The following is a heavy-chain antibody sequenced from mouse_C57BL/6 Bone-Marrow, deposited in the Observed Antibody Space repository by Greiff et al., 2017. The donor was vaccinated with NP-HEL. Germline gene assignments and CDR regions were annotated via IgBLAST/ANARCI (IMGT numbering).Heavy chain of an antibody. J-gene: IGHJ4*01. D-gene: IGHD2-1*01. CDR3: ARGDYGNLYAMDY. V-gene: IGHV1-72*01. CDR1: GYTFTSYW. Sequence: QVHVKQSGAELVKPGASVKLSCKASGYTFTSYWMHWVKQRPGRGLEWIGRIDPNSGGTKYNEKFKSKATLTVDKPSSTAYMQLSSLTPEDSAVYYCARGDYGNLYAMDYWGQGTSVTVSS. CDR2: IDPNSGGT.